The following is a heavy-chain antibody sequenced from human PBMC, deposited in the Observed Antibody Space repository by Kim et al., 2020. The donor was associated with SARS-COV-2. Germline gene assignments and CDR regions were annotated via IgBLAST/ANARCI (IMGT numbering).Heavy chain of an antibody. J-gene: IGHJ4*02. D-gene: IGHD3-22*01. CDR3: AKDPYYDSSGPPSGY. V-gene: IGHV3-23*01. Sequence: SVKGRFTITRGNAKNTLYLQMSSLRAEDTAVYYCAKDPYYDSSGPPSGYWGQGTLVTVSS.